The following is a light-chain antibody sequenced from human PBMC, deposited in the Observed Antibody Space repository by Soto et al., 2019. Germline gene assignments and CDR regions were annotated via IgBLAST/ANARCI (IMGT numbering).Light chain of an antibody. Sequence: DIQMTQSPSSLSASVGDRVTITCRASQDISVYLAWYQQKPGKVPTLLIYSASTLQSGVPSRFSGSGSGTVFTLTISSMPPEDVATYYCQKFNTAPLTFGQGTRLEI. CDR3: QKFNTAPLT. CDR1: QDISVY. V-gene: IGKV1-27*01. CDR2: SAS. J-gene: IGKJ5*01.